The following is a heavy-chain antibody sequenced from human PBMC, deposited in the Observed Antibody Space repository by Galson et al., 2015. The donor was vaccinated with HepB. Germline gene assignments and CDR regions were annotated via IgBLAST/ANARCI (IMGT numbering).Heavy chain of an antibody. CDR1: GFTFSNYS. V-gene: IGHV3-21*01. CDR2: ISSSSSYI. Sequence: SLRLSCAASGFTFSNYSMNWVRHAPGKGLEWVSSISSSSSYIYYADSVKGRFTISRDNAKNSLYLQMNSLRAADTAVYYCASVQLRMVREVMKAYNWFDPWGQGTLVTVSS. CDR3: ASVQLRMVREVMKAYNWFDP. D-gene: IGHD3-10*01. J-gene: IGHJ5*02.